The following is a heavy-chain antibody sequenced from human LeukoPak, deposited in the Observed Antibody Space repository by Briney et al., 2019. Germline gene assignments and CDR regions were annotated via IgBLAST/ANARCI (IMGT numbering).Heavy chain of an antibody. CDR2: FDPEDGET. CDR1: GYTLTELS. Sequence: ASVKVSCKVSGYTLTELSMHWVRQAPGKGLEWMGGFDPEDGETIYAQKLQGRVTVTTDTSTSTAYMELRSLRSDDTAVYYCARSSGYDVVYWGQGTLVTVSS. D-gene: IGHD5-12*01. J-gene: IGHJ4*02. V-gene: IGHV1-24*01. CDR3: ARSSGYDVVY.